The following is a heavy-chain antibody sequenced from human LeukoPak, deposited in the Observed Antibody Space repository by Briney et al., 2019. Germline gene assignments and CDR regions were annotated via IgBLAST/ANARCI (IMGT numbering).Heavy chain of an antibody. Sequence: GRPLRLSCAASGFTFSSYGMHWVRQAPGKGLEWVAVIWYDGSNKYYADSVKGRFTISRDNSKNTLYLQMNSLRAEDTAVYYRAGDSHYYDSSGYYYWGQGTLVTVSS. J-gene: IGHJ4*02. V-gene: IGHV3-33*01. CDR3: AGDSHYYDSSGYYY. CDR1: GFTFSSYG. CDR2: IWYDGSNK. D-gene: IGHD3-22*01.